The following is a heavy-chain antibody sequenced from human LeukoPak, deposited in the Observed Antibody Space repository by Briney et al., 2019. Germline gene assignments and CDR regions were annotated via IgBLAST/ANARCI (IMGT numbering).Heavy chain of an antibody. V-gene: IGHV3-7*01. D-gene: IGHD1-1*01. Sequence: PGGSLRLSCAASGFTVSSDWMSSVRQAPGKGLEWVANRRQDGSEKYYVDSVKGRFTISRDNAKNSLYLQMNSLRAEDTAIYYCARIQLYPGDFDSWGQGTLVTASS. CDR3: ARIQLYPGDFDS. CDR1: GFTVSSDW. CDR2: RRQDGSEK. J-gene: IGHJ4*02.